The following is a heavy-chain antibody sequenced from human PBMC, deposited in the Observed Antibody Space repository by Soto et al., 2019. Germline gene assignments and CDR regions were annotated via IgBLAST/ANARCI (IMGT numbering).Heavy chain of an antibody. CDR2: IYPADSDT. J-gene: IGHJ6*02. CDR3: ARIPYSTTSYYDYTFGMDV. Sequence: PGESLKISCKGSGYSFPSDWIGWVRQMPGKGLEWMGSIYPADSDTRYSPSFQGQVTISADKSIRTAYLQWSSLKASDSAMYYCARIPYSTTSYYDYTFGMDVWGQGTTVTVSS. CDR1: GYSFPSDW. V-gene: IGHV5-51*01. D-gene: IGHD2-2*01.